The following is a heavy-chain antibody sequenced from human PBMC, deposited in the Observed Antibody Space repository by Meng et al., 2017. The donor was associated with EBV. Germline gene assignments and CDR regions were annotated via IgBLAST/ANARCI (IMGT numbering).Heavy chain of an antibody. J-gene: IGHJ4*02. V-gene: IGHV1-46*01. CDR2: INPSGGST. CDR1: GYTFTSYD. D-gene: IGHD3-16*01. CDR3: ARDLRSLFDY. Sequence: QVHLVQAGAEVKKPGASVKVSCKAYGYTFTSYDMHWVRQAPGQGLEWMGIINPSGGSTSYAQKFQGRVTMTRDTSTSTVYMELSSLRSEDTAVYYCARDLRSLFDYWGQGTLVTASS.